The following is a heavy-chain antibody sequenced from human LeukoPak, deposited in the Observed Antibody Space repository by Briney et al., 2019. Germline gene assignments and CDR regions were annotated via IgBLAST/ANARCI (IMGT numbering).Heavy chain of an antibody. CDR2: IYYSGST. V-gene: IGHV4-39*07. CDR1: GGSISSSSYY. D-gene: IGHD2-2*01. J-gene: IGHJ3*02. Sequence: SETLSLTCTASGGSISSSSYYWGWIRQPPGKGLEWIGRIYYSGSTYYNPSLKNRVTISVDMSKNQFSLKLSSVTAADTAVYYCARLGYCSSPSCYLGNDFDIWGQGTMVTVSS. CDR3: ARLGYCSSPSCYLGNDFDI.